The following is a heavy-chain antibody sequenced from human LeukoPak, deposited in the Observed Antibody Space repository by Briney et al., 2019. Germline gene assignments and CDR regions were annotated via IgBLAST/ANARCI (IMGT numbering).Heavy chain of an antibody. CDR2: ISGSGGST. V-gene: IGHV3-23*01. Sequence: GGSLRLSCAASGFTFSSYSMTWVRQAPGKGLEWVSAISGSGGSTYYADSVKGRFTISRDNSKNTLYLQMNSLRAEDTAVYYCAKSLTQWLVSMVWFDPWGQGTLVTVSS. CDR3: AKSLTQWLVSMVWFDP. J-gene: IGHJ5*02. CDR1: GFTFSSYS. D-gene: IGHD6-19*01.